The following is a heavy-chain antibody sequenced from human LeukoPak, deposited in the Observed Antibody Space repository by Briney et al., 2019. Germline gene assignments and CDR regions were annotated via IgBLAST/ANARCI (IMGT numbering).Heavy chain of an antibody. CDR2: INPNSGDT. Sequence: ASVKVSCKASEYTFTDYYMHWVRQAPGQGLEWMGWINPNSGDTNYAQKFQGRVTMTRDMSTSTAYMELSSLRSEDTAVYYCAADLTPIAVAGPYYYYYGMDVWGQGTTVTVSS. CDR3: AADLTPIAVAGPYYYYYGMDV. V-gene: IGHV1-2*02. CDR1: EYTFTDYY. J-gene: IGHJ6*02. D-gene: IGHD6-19*01.